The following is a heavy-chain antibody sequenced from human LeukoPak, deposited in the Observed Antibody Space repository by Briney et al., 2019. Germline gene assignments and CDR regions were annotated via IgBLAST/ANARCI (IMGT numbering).Heavy chain of an antibody. V-gene: IGHV3-43D*03. J-gene: IGHJ4*02. CDR2: ISWDGVST. CDR3: AKDIYPLRDFWSGPSGPEFDY. Sequence: SGGSLRLSCAASGFTFDDYAMHWVRQAPGKGLEWVSLISWDGVSTYYADSVKGRFTISRDNSKNSLYLQMNSLRAEDTALYYCAKDIYPLRDFWSGPSGPEFDYWGQGTLVTVSP. D-gene: IGHD3-3*01. CDR1: GFTFDDYA.